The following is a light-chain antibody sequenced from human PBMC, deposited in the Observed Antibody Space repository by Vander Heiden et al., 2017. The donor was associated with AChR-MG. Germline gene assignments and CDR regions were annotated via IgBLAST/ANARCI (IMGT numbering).Light chain of an antibody. CDR1: QSISSW. CDR2: KAS. CDR3: QQYNGYPWT. V-gene: IGKV1-5*03. J-gene: IGKJ1*01. Sequence: DIQMTQSLSTLSASVGDRVTITCRASQSISSWLAWYQQKPGKAPKLLIYKASILESGVPSRFSGSGSGTEFTLTISSLQPDDFATYYCQQYNGYPWTFGQGTKVEIK.